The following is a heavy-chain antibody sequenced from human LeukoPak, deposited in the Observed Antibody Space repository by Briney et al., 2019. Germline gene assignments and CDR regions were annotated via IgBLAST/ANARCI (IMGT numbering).Heavy chain of an antibody. V-gene: IGHV3-74*01. Sequence: PGGSLRLSCAASGFTFNSYWMHWVRQVPGKGLVWVSRVNSDGSSTRHADSVKGRFTISRDNAKNTLYLQMNSLRSEDTAVYYCARSHYYDSSGIFSYYYGLDVWGQGTTVTVSS. J-gene: IGHJ6*02. CDR3: ARSHYYDSSGIFSYYYGLDV. CDR1: GFTFNSYW. D-gene: IGHD3-22*01. CDR2: VNSDGSST.